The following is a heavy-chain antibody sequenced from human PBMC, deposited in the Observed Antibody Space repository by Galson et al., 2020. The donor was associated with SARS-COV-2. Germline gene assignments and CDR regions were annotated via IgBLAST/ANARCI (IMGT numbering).Heavy chain of an antibody. CDR2: ISTDGNNK. J-gene: IGHJ3*01. CDR3: ARAGYSSTWTLVDAFDV. CDR1: GFTFSNFG. Sequence: QAGGSLRLSCAASGFTFSNFGMHWVRQAPGKVLGWVAVISTDGNNKYDADSVKGRFTISRDNSNNTLYLQMNSLRPEDTAVYFCARAGYSSTWTLVDAFDVGGQRTLVTVS. V-gene: IGHV3-30*03. D-gene: IGHD6-13*01.